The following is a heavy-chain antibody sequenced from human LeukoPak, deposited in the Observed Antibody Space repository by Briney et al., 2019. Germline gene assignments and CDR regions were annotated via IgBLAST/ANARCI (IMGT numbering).Heavy chain of an antibody. CDR2: INHSGST. CDR3: ARAPALYYYDSSGRGRYFDY. J-gene: IGHJ4*02. D-gene: IGHD3-22*01. Sequence: SETLSLTCAVYGGSFSGYYWSWIRQPPGKGLEWIGEINHSGSTNYNPSLKSRVTISVDTSKNQFSLKLSSVTAADTAVYYCARAPALYYYDSSGRGRYFDYWGQGTLVTVSS. CDR1: GGSFSGYY. V-gene: IGHV4-34*01.